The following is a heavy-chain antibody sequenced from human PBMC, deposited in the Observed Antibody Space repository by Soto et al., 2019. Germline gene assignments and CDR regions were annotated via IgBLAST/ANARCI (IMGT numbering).Heavy chain of an antibody. CDR3: AREGRTGGPYYYYSGMDV. CDR2: IYYSGST. V-gene: IGHV4-59*01. J-gene: IGHJ6*02. Sequence: SETLSLTCTVSGGSISSYYWSWIRQPQEKGLEWIGYIYYSGSTNYNPSLKSRVTISVDTSKNQFSLKLSSVTAADTAVYYCAREGRTGGPYYYYSGMDVWGQGTTVTVSS. CDR1: GGSISSYY.